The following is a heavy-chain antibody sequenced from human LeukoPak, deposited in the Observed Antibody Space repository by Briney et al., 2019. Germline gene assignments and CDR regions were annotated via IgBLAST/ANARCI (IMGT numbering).Heavy chain of an antibody. CDR1: GDSISSSNW. J-gene: IGHJ4*02. Sequence: SETLSLTCAVSGDSISSSNWWSWVRQPPGKGLEWIGEIYHSGSTNYNPSLKSRVTISVDKSKNQFSLRLSSVTAADTAVYYCARGLSSSWSHFDYWGQGTLVSVSS. D-gene: IGHD6-13*01. CDR2: IYHSGST. CDR3: ARGLSSSWSHFDY. V-gene: IGHV4-4*02.